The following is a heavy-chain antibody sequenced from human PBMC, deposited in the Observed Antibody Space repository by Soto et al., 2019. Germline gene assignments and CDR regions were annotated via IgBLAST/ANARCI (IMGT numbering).Heavy chain of an antibody. CDR3: ARGCGRLKY. Sequence: PGGSLRLSCGVSGFTFNDFEMNWVRQAPGKGLEWLAYIDGSGATKKYADSVRGRFTISRDNANNSLFLQMSSLSAADTAMYYCARGCGRLKYWGKGTLVSVYS. CDR2: IDGSGATK. V-gene: IGHV3-48*03. CDR1: GFTFNDFE. J-gene: IGHJ4*02.